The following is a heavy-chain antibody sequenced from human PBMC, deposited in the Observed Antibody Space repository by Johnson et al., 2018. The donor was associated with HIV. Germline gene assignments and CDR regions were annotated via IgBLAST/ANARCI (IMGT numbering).Heavy chain of an antibody. CDR3: AKSSSSFGAFDI. V-gene: IGHV3-9*01. Sequence: VQLVESGGGLVQPGRSLRLSCAASGFSIKDYAMHWVRQAPGKGLEWVSGITWNSGKIDYGGSVKGRFTISRDNAKNSLYLQMNSLRGEDSAVYYCAKSSSSFGAFDIWGQGTMVTVSS. CDR2: ITWNSGKI. J-gene: IGHJ3*02. D-gene: IGHD6-6*01. CDR1: GFSIKDYA.